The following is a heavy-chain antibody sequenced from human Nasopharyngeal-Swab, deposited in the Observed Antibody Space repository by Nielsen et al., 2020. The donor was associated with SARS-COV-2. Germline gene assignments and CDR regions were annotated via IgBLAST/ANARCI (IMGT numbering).Heavy chain of an antibody. CDR2: LSSIGGST. V-gene: IGHV3-23*01. CDR3: AKSVAAEPVAVTDYYFDY. D-gene: IGHD6-19*01. Sequence: GESLKISCAASGFTFSSYAMTLVRQAPRKGLQWVSALSSIGGSTSYADSVRGRFTISRDNSKNTLHLEMHSLRAADTAVYYCAKSVAAEPVAVTDYYFDYWGQGTLVTVSS. CDR1: GFTFSSYA. J-gene: IGHJ4*02.